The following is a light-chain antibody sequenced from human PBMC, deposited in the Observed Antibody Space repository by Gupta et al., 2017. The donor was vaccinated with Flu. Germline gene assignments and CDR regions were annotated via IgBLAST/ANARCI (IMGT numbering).Light chain of an antibody. CDR3: QQRNTWPLT. V-gene: IGKV3-11*01. Sequence: IVFTQSPAALSFSPGERVTLSCRASQRVGAYLAWYHQRPSQSPRLLIYDASKSATAVPARFNASGSETEFTLTITGREPEDSVVYSCQQRNTWPLTFGRGTKVEIK. J-gene: IGKJ4*01. CDR1: QRVGAY. CDR2: DAS.